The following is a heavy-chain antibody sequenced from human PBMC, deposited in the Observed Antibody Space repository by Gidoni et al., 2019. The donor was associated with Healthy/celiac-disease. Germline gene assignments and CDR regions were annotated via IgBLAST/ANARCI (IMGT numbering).Heavy chain of an antibody. D-gene: IGHD2-15*01. CDR1: GGSFSGYY. Sequence: QVQLQQWGAGLLKPSETLSLTCAVYGGSFSGYYCSWIRQPPVKGLEWIGEINHSGSTISVDTSKNQFSLKLSSVTAADTAVYYCARGRTVVVVAATFFDYWGQVTLVTVSS. CDR3: ARGRTVVVVAATFFDY. J-gene: IGHJ4*02. V-gene: IGHV4-34*01. CDR2: INHSG.